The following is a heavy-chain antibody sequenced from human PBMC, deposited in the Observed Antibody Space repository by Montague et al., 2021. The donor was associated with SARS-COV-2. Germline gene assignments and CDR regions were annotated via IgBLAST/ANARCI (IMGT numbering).Heavy chain of an antibody. V-gene: IGHV4-4*02. J-gene: IGHJ6*02. CDR3: ARDGGAFGSVPLGLDV. CDR2: IFQSGST. Sequence: SETLSLTCSVSGGSISSSNWWSWVRQPPGKGLEWMGEIFQSGSTSYNPALKSRVAFSVDQSKNQFSLKLTSVTAADTTVYYCARDGGAFGSVPLGLDVWGQGTMVTVS. D-gene: IGHD3-10*01. CDR1: GGSISSSNW.